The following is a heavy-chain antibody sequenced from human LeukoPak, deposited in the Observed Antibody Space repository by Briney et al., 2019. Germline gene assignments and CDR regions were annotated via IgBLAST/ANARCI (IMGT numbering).Heavy chain of an antibody. V-gene: IGHV4-4*07. CDR2: ISTSGST. Sequence: PSETLSLTCTVSGGSISSYYWSWIRQPAGKGLEWIGRISTSGSTSYNPSLKSRLTMSVDTSKNQFSLKLTSVTAADTAVYYCARDRLPGLANDYWGQGTLVTVSS. D-gene: IGHD6-19*01. CDR1: GGSISSYY. CDR3: ARDRLPGLANDY. J-gene: IGHJ4*02.